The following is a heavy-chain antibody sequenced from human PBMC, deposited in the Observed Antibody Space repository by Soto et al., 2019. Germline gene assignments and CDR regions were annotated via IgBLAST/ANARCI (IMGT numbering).Heavy chain of an antibody. J-gene: IGHJ6*02. CDR1: GGSFSGYY. V-gene: IGHV4-34*01. CDR3: AIGPKRFLEWLFPGPGSYYYYGMDV. D-gene: IGHD3-3*01. CDR2: INHSGST. Sequence: SETLSLTCAVYGGSFSGYYWSWIRQPPGKGLEWIGEINHSGSTNYNPSLKSRVTIAVDTSKNQFSLKLSSVTAADTAVYYCAIGPKRFLEWLFPGPGSYYYYGMDVWGQGTTVTVSS.